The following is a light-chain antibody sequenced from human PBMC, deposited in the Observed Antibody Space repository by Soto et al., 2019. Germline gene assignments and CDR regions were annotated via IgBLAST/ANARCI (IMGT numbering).Light chain of an antibody. J-gene: IGLJ2*01. CDR3: SSYSSNRTPL. CDR2: EVS. V-gene: IGLV2-14*01. CDR1: SGDVGLYNY. Sequence: QSALTQPASVSGSPGQSITISCTGTSGDVGLYNYVSWYQQHPGKAPKLMISEVSNRPSGVSNRFSGSKSGNTASLTISGLQAEDEADYYCSSYSSNRTPLFGGGTKVTVL.